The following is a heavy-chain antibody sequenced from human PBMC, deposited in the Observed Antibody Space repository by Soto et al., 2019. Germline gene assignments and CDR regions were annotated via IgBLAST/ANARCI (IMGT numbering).Heavy chain of an antibody. D-gene: IGHD6-19*01. Sequence: QVQLVQSGAEVKKPGASVKVSCKASGYTFHSYGISWVRQAPGQGLEWMGTISGYNGNTNYAQKLQGRVTMTTDTSTSTAYMELRSLRSDDTALYYCAREISSGGASWFDPWGQGTLVTVSS. CDR1: GYTFHSYG. CDR3: AREISSGGASWFDP. V-gene: IGHV1-18*04. J-gene: IGHJ5*02. CDR2: ISGYNGNT.